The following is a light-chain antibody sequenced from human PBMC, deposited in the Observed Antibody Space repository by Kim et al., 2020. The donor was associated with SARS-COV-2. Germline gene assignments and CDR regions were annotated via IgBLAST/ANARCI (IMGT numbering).Light chain of an antibody. Sequence: GQAGTISCTGTSSDIGAYNYVSWYQQYPGKAPKLMIYEVNKRPSGVPDRFAGSKSSNTASLTVSGLQAEDEADYYCSSYAGSPSYVFGTGTKVTVL. CDR2: EVN. J-gene: IGLJ1*01. V-gene: IGLV2-8*01. CDR1: SSDIGAYNY. CDR3: SSYAGSPSYV.